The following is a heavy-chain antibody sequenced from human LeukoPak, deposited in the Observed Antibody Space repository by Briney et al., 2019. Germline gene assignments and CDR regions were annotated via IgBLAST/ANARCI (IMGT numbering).Heavy chain of an antibody. J-gene: IGHJ4*02. CDR3: ARDYYGSGSYHTCFDY. CDR1: GFTFDKYG. V-gene: IGHV3-33*01. D-gene: IGHD3-10*01. Sequence: PGGSLRLSCATSGFTFDKYGIHWVRQAPGKGLEWVAVIWHDGSRTHYADSLKGRFTISRDNAKNSLHLQMNSLRAEDTAVYYCARDYYGSGSYHTCFDYWGQGTLVTVSS. CDR2: IWHDGSRT.